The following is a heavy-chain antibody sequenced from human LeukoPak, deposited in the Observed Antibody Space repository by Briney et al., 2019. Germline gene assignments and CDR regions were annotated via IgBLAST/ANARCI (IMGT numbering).Heavy chain of an antibody. D-gene: IGHD6-13*01. Sequence: GGSLRISCAAPGFPFTSYSMRWVRQAPGKGLEWVSAITGSGCTKYYADSVKGRFTISRDSSKNTLFLQMNSLRAEDTAFYSVAKDLAPFTSGWYAFDYWGRGTLVTVSS. CDR3: AKDLAPFTSGWYAFDY. J-gene: IGHJ4*02. CDR1: GFPFTSYS. CDR2: ITGSGCTK. V-gene: IGHV3-23*01.